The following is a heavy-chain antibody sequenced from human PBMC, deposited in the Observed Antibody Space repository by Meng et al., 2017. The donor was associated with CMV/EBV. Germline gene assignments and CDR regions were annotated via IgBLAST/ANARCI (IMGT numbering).Heavy chain of an antibody. Sequence: QLQLQESGPGLVMPSAPLALTCTVSGGSISSSSYYWGWIRQPPGKGLEWIGSIYYSGSTYYNPSLKSRVTISVDTSKNQFSLKLSSVTAADTAVYYCAAPSALRYGPRYFQHWGQGTLVTVSS. CDR2: IYYSGST. V-gene: IGHV4-39*07. CDR3: AAPSALRYGPRYFQH. J-gene: IGHJ1*01. CDR1: GGSISSSSYY. D-gene: IGHD4-17*01.